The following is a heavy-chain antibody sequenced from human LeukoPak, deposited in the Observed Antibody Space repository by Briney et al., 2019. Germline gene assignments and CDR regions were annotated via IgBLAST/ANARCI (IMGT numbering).Heavy chain of an antibody. Sequence: PSETLSLTCTVSGGSVSSYYWSWMRQSPGKGLEWIGYVYYSGSTNYNPSLKSRVTISVDTSKNQFSLKLSSVTAADTAVYYCARGRKVPAAMIVLGRRRNWFDPWGQGTLVTVSS. CDR3: ARGRKVPAAMIVLGRRRNWFDP. J-gene: IGHJ5*02. V-gene: IGHV4-59*02. CDR2: VYYSGST. D-gene: IGHD2-2*01. CDR1: GGSVSSYY.